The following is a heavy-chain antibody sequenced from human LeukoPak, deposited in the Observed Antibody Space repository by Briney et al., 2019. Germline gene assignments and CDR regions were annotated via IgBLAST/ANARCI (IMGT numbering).Heavy chain of an antibody. Sequence: GRSLRLSCAASGFTFSRYAMHWVRQAPGKGLEWVALISYDGSNKYYADSVKGRFTISRDNSKNTLYLQMNSLRAEDTAVYYCARGPDFYLYNMDVWGKGTTVTVSS. CDR2: ISYDGSNK. D-gene: IGHD3-3*01. CDR3: ARGPDFYLYNMDV. J-gene: IGHJ6*03. V-gene: IGHV3-30*01. CDR1: GFTFSRYA.